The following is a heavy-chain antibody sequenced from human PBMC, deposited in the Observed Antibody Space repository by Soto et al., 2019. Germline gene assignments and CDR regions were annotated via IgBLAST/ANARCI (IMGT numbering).Heavy chain of an antibody. CDR1: GFTFSYYW. V-gene: IGHV3-74*01. D-gene: IGHD1-26*01. CDR2: IHSDGSST. CDR3: ARGDRGAFDL. Sequence: EVQLVESGGGLVRPGGSLRLSCAASGFTFSYYWMHWVRQAPGKGLVWVSRIHSDGSSTTYADFVKGRFIISRDNARNPVDLPMNRVRGRDTAVYYCARGDRGAFDLWGQGTVVTVSS. J-gene: IGHJ3*01.